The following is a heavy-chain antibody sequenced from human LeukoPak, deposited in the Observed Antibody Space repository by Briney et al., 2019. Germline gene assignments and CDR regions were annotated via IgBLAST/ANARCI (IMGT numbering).Heavy chain of an antibody. J-gene: IGHJ4*02. V-gene: IGHV3-23*01. Sequence: GVSLRLSCAASGFTFSEYAMSWVRHAPGKGLEWLSVISGGSSGSTYSADSVTGRFTVSRDNSKNTVDLQMNNLRVDDTATYYCAKDHANTPVVTNWGQGILVSVSS. CDR3: AKDHANTPVVTN. D-gene: IGHD2-21*02. CDR2: ISGGSSGST. CDR1: GFTFSEYA.